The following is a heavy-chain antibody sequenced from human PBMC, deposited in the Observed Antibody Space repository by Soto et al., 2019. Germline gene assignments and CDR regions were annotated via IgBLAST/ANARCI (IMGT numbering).Heavy chain of an antibody. CDR3: ARSGGSDWTRGHFDP. D-gene: IGHD2-15*01. V-gene: IGHV5-51*01. Sequence: PGESLKISCKGSGYSFTSYWIGWVRQMPGKGLEWMGIIYPGGSNTRISTSFQGQVTFSGDKSISAAYLQWSSLKASDTAMYYCARSGGSDWTRGHFDPWGQGTLVTVSS. CDR2: IYPGGSNT. J-gene: IGHJ5*02. CDR1: GYSFTSYW.